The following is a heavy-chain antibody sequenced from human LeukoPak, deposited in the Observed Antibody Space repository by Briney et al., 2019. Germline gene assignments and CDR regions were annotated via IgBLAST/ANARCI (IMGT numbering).Heavy chain of an antibody. D-gene: IGHD3-22*01. V-gene: IGHV1-69*01. CDR1: GGTFSSYA. Sequence: SVKVSCKASGGTFSSYAISWVRQAPGQGLEWMGGIIPIFGTANYAQKFQGRVTITADESTSTAYMELSSLRSEDTAVYYCARDGDYYDNSGYHIWGQGTLVTVSS. CDR3: ARDGDYYDNSGYHI. CDR2: IIPIFGTA. J-gene: IGHJ4*02.